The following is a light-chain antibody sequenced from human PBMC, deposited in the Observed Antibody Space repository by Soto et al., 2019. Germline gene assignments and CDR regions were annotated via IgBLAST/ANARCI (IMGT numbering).Light chain of an antibody. Sequence: DIVMTQSPDSLAVSLGERATHNCKSSQSVLYNSKNKNYLAWYQQRSGQPPKLLIYWASTRQSGVPDRFSGSGSGTDFTLTISSLQAEDVAVYYCQQSYTTPYTFGQGTKLEIK. V-gene: IGKV4-1*01. CDR3: QQSYTTPYT. CDR1: QSVLYNSKNKNY. CDR2: WAS. J-gene: IGKJ2*01.